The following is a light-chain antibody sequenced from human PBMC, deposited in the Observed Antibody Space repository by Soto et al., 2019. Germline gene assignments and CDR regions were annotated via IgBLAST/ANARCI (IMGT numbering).Light chain of an antibody. CDR1: QSLSGSD. J-gene: IGKJ1*01. Sequence: EFVLTQTPGTLSLSPGERATLSCRASQSLSGSDLAWYQQKPGQAPRLLIDGASVRATGVPARFSGRGSGTDFTLTISSLQSEDFAVYYCQQYINWTFGQGTKVDI. CDR2: GAS. CDR3: QQYINWT. V-gene: IGKV3-15*01.